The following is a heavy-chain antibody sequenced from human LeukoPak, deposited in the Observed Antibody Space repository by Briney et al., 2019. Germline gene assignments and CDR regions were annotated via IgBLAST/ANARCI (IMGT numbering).Heavy chain of an antibody. D-gene: IGHD1-26*01. CDR3: ARAVVGATTDFDY. CDR2: INPNSGGT. CDR1: GYTFTGYY. J-gene: IGHJ4*02. Sequence: ASVKVSCKASGYTFTGYYMHWVRQAPGQGLEWMGRINPNSGGTNYAQKFQGRVTMTRDTSISTAYMELSRLRSDDTAVYYCARAVVGATTDFDYWGQGTLVTVSS. V-gene: IGHV1-2*06.